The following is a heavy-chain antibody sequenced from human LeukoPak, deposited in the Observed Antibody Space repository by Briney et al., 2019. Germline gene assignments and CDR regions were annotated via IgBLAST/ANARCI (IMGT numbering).Heavy chain of an antibody. Sequence: GGSLRLSCAASGFAVSMYWMHWVRQAPGKGLVWVSRIDTDVSATDYADSVKGRFTSSRDNAKNTLYLQMNSLRAEDTAVYYCATDFWSNEKAFDIWGEGTMVTVSS. CDR3: ATDFWSNEKAFDI. V-gene: IGHV3-74*01. J-gene: IGHJ3*02. CDR1: GFAVSMYW. D-gene: IGHD3-3*01. CDR2: IDTDVSAT.